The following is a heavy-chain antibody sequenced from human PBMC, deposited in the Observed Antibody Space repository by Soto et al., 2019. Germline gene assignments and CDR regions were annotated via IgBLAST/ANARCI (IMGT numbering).Heavy chain of an antibody. D-gene: IGHD3-16*01. J-gene: IGHJ4*02. CDR2: IYWDDDK. CDR1: GFSLDTWGVG. CDR3: ARALGSWGSYYFDH. V-gene: IGHV2-5*02. Sequence: QITLKESGPTLVRPTQTLTLTCTVSGFSLDTWGVGVGWIRPPPGKAPEWLALIYWDDDKRYSPSLKNRLTIIKDTSNTPGVLTVTNMDPVDTVTYSCARALGSWGSYYFDHWGQGTLVTVSS.